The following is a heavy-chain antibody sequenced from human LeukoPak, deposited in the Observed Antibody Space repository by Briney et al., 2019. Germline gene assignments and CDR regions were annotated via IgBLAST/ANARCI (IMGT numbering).Heavy chain of an antibody. Sequence: GGSLRLSCAASGFTFSSYSMNWVRQAPGKGLEWVSYISSSSSTIYYADSVKGRFTISRDNAKNSLYLQMNSLRAEDTAVYYCARVYCSGGSCYPYFDYWGQGTLVTVSS. V-gene: IGHV3-48*01. CDR1: GFTFSSYS. D-gene: IGHD2-15*01. CDR3: ARVYCSGGSCYPYFDY. CDR2: ISSSSSTI. J-gene: IGHJ4*02.